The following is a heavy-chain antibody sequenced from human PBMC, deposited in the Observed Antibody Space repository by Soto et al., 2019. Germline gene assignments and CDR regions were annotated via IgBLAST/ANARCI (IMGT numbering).Heavy chain of an antibody. CDR1: GFTFSSYA. Sequence: GGSLRLSCAASGFTFSSYAMSWVRQAPGKGLEWVSAISGSGGSTYYADSVKGRFTISRDNSKNTLYLQMNSLRAEDTAVYYCAKDAQNDYGDYVFLVGYYFDYWGQGTLVTVSS. V-gene: IGHV3-23*01. CDR3: AKDAQNDYGDYVFLVGYYFDY. J-gene: IGHJ4*02. CDR2: ISGSGGST. D-gene: IGHD4-17*01.